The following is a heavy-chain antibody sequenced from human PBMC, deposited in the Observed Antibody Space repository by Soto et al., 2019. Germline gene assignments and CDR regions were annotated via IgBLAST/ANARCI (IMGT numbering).Heavy chain of an antibody. D-gene: IGHD3-3*01. CDR2: ISYDGSNK. CDR1: GFTCSSYS. CDR3: AKLYDFWSGYSPVDLDY. V-gene: IGHV3-30*18. J-gene: IGHJ4*02. Sequence: PGGSLRLSCPASGFTCSSYSMHWVRQAPGKGLEWVAVISYDGSNKYYADSVKGRFTISRDNSKNTLYLQMNSLRAEDTAVYYCAKLYDFWSGYSPVDLDYWGQGTLVTVSS.